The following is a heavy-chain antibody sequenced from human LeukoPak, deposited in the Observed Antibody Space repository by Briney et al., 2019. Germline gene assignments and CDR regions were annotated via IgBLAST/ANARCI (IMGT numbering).Heavy chain of an antibody. CDR2: VYYSGST. V-gene: IGHV4-39*07. CDR1: GGSVSSSRYY. D-gene: IGHD3-10*01. J-gene: IGHJ4*02. Sequence: SETLSLTCAVSGGSVSSSRYYWGWIRQPPGKGLEWIGNVYYSGSTYYNPSLKSRVTISIDTSNNQFSLKLSSVTAADTAVYYCARVSITMVRGVIITNYFDYWGQGTLVTVSS. CDR3: ARVSITMVRGVIITNYFDY.